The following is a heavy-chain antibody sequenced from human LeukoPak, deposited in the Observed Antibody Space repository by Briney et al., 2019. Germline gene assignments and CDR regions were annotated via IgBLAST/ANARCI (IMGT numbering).Heavy chain of an antibody. CDR2: IYTSGST. J-gene: IGHJ4*02. V-gene: IGHV4-4*07. Sequence: SETLSLTCTVSGGSISSYYWSWIRQPAGKGLEWIGRIYTSGSTNYNPSLKSRVTMSVDTSKNQFSLKLSSVTAADTAVYYCARRGNRRYAPSFLDEWGQGTPVTVSS. CDR3: ARRGNRRYAPSFLDE. D-gene: IGHD1-1*01. CDR1: GGSISSYY.